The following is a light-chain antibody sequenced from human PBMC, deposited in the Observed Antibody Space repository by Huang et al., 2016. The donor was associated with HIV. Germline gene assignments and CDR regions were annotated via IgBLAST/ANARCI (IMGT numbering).Light chain of an antibody. V-gene: IGKV3D-11*01. J-gene: IGKJ4*01. CDR2: EAS. CDR1: QDIDTS. Sequence: EIVLTQSPATLSWYPGEKITLFCRASQDIDTSLAWYQEKPGQAPRLLIYEASQRGTGVPARFTGSGSGTEFALTISRLEFDDFAVYYCQQRKSWLTFGGGTKLEVK. CDR3: QQRKSWLT.